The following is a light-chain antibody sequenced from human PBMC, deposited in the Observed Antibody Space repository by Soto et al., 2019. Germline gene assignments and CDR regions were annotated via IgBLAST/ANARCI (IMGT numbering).Light chain of an antibody. J-gene: IGLJ3*02. Sequence: QSALTQPASVSGSPGQSITISCTGTNSDIGAYKYVSWYQHHQGKAPKLVIYEVNNRPSGTSNRFSGSKSGNTASLTISRLQTEDEADYYCNSFAGSNTWVFGGGTKVTVL. CDR2: EVN. V-gene: IGLV2-14*01. CDR3: NSFAGSNTWV. CDR1: NSDIGAYKY.